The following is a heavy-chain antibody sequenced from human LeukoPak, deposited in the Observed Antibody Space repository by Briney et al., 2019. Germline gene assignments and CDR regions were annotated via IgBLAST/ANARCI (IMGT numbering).Heavy chain of an antibody. CDR3: ARNRATNDY. V-gene: IGHV3-7*04. J-gene: IGHJ4*02. CDR2: MKDDGNEI. Sequence: GRSLRLSSTAPRLPFKNYRMTWVRQAPGKGLEWVASMKDDGNEIQYVDSVKGRFTISRDNAKNSLYLQMNNLRAEDKAVYYCARNRATNDYWGQGTLVTVSS. CDR1: RLPFKNYR. D-gene: IGHD1-26*01.